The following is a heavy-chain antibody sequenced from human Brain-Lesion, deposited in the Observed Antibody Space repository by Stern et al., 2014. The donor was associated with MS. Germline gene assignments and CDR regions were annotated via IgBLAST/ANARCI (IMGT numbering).Heavy chain of an antibody. Sequence: MQLVESGAEVKKPGASVKVSCKVSGYTLTELSMHWVRQAPRKGLEWMGGSDPEDGETIYAQKFQGRVTMTEDTSTDTAYMELSSLRSEDTAVYYCATLSPGAGGNYYRHFDYWGQGTLVTVSS. D-gene: IGHD1-26*01. CDR2: SDPEDGET. V-gene: IGHV1-24*01. CDR1: GYTLTELS. CDR3: ATLSPGAGGNYYRHFDY. J-gene: IGHJ4*02.